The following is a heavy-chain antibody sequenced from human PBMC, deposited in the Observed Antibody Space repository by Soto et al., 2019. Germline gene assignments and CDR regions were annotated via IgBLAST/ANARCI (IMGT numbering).Heavy chain of an antibody. CDR1: GGSISSGGYS. Sequence: QLQLQESGSGLVKPSQTLSLTCAVSGGSISSGGYSWSWIRQPPGKGLECIGYIYHGVSTYYNPSLKSRVTISVDSSKNQFSLKLSSVTAADTAVYYCARGPPLGYWGQGTLVTVSS. CDR3: ARGPPLGY. J-gene: IGHJ4*02. CDR2: IYHGVST. V-gene: IGHV4-30-2*01.